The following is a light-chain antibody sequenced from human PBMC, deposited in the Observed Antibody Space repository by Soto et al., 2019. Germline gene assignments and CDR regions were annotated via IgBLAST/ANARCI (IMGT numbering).Light chain of an antibody. CDR1: SIDVGGYNY. CDR2: EVT. J-gene: IGLJ3*02. V-gene: IGLV2-14*01. Sequence: QSALTQPASVSGSPGQSITISCTGTSIDVGGYNYVSWYQHHPGKAPKVIIYEVTNRPSGVSNRFSGSKSGNTASLTISGLQAEDEADYYCSSYASTISRVFGGGTKLTVL. CDR3: SSYASTISRV.